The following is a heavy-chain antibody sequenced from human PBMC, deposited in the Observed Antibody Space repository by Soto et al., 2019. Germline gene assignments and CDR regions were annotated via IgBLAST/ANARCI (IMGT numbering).Heavy chain of an antibody. CDR3: ATGGRGYDSSGYFYPYYYGMDV. D-gene: IGHD3-22*01. CDR1: GGSFSGYY. J-gene: IGHJ6*02. CDR2: INHSGST. Sequence: QVQLQQWGAGLLKPSETLSLTCAVYGGSFSGYYWTWIRQPPGKGLEWIGEINHSGSTNYNPSLKSRVTIPVDTSKNQFSLKLSSVTAADTAVYCCATGGRGYDSSGYFYPYYYGMDVWGQGTTVTVSS. V-gene: IGHV4-34*01.